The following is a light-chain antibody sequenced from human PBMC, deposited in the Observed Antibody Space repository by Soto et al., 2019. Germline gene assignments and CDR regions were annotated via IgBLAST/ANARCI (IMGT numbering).Light chain of an antibody. CDR2: AAS. Sequence: DIQMTQSPSSLSASVGARVTITCRARQDSRNDLGWDQQKPGKAPKSLIYAASRLQSGVPTRFSGSGSGTEFTLTGTSLQPEHFAPYYGLHHSSYPLTFGGGT. J-gene: IGKJ4*01. CDR1: QDSRND. CDR3: LHHSSYPLT. V-gene: IGKV1-17*01.